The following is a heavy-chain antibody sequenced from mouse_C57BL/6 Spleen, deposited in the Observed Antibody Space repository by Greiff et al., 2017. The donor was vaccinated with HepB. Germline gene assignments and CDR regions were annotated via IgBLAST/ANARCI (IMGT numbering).Heavy chain of an antibody. V-gene: IGHV1-59*01. J-gene: IGHJ3*01. CDR3: ARAGIYYGYDWFAY. D-gene: IGHD2-2*01. CDR1: GYTFTSYW. CDR2: IDPSDSYT. Sequence: VQLQQPGAELVRPGTSVKLSCKASGYTFTSYWMHWVKQRPGQGLEWIGVIDPSDSYTNYNQKFKGKATLTVDTSSSTAYMQLSSLTSEDSAVYYCARAGIYYGYDWFAYWGQGTLVTVSA.